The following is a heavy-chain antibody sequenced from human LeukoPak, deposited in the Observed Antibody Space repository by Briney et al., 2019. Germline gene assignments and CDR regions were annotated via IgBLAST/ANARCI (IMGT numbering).Heavy chain of an antibody. CDR2: IRYDGSNK. CDR3: ADVDDYKGGY. D-gene: IGHD5-24*01. V-gene: IGHV3-30*02. J-gene: IGHJ4*02. Sequence: EGSVKLSCAASGFTFSSYGMHWVRQAPGKGLEWVAFIRYDGSNKYYADSVKGRFTISRDNSKNTLYLQMNSLRAEDTAVYYCADVDDYKGGYWGQRTLVTVSS. CDR1: GFTFSSYG.